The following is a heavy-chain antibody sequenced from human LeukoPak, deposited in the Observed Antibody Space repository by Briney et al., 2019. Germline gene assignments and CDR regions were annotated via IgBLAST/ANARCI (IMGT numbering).Heavy chain of an antibody. CDR1: GFTFSSYE. V-gene: IGHV3-30*02. CDR2: IKREGSEK. J-gene: IGHJ5*02. Sequence: PGGSLRLSCAASGFTFSSYEMNWVRQAPGKGLEWVAKIKREGSEKYYADSVKGRFTISRDNSKNTLYLQMNSLRAEDTAVYYCAKAAFLEWLLSWFDPWGQGTLVTVSS. D-gene: IGHD3-3*01. CDR3: AKAAFLEWLLSWFDP.